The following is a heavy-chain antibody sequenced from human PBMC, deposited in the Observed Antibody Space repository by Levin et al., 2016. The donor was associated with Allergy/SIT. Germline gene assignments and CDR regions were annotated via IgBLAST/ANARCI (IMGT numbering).Heavy chain of an antibody. V-gene: IGHV3-23*01. CDR3: AKSDTGYSSGGFDY. J-gene: IGHJ4*02. Sequence: WIRQPPGKGLEWVSAISGSGGSTYYADSVKGRFTISRDNSKNTLYLQMNSLRAEDTAVYYCAKSDTGYSSGGFDYWGQGTLVTVSS. CDR2: ISGSGGST. D-gene: IGHD6-19*01.